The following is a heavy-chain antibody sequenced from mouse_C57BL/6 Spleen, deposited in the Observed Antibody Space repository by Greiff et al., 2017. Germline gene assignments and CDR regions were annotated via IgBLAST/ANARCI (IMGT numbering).Heavy chain of an antibody. Sequence: EVMLVESGGGLVKPGGSLKLSCAASGFTFSSYAMSWVRQTPEKRLEWVATISDGVSYTYYPDNVQGRFTISRDNAKNNLYLQMSHLKSEDTAMYYCARACDYYGSSYYWYFDVWGTGTTVTVSS. CDR1: GFTFSSYA. CDR2: ISDGVSYT. J-gene: IGHJ1*03. V-gene: IGHV5-4*03. D-gene: IGHD1-1*01. CDR3: ARACDYYGSSYYWYFDV.